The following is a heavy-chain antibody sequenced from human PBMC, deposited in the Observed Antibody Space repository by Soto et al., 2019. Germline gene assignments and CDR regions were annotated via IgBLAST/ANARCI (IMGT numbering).Heavy chain of an antibody. CDR1: GYTFTTYD. D-gene: IGHD2-8*01. Sequence: VASVKVSCKASGYTFTTYDISWVRQAPGQGLEWMGRISTYNGNTNYPQSLQGRPTMTTDTSTTTAYMELRSLRSDDTAVYYCARDPYHVLMVNAPNLYGMDVWGQGTTVTVSS. J-gene: IGHJ6*02. CDR3: ARDPYHVLMVNAPNLYGMDV. V-gene: IGHV1-18*01. CDR2: ISTYNGNT.